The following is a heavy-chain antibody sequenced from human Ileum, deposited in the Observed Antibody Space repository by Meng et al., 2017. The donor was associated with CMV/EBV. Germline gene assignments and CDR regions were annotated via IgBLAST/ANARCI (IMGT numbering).Heavy chain of an antibody. CDR2: IYYSGST. D-gene: IGHD6-6*01. CDR1: GGSIISSSYY. J-gene: IGHJ4*02. Sequence: RLLRMGPGQGLVEPSETLSLTFSVSGGSIISSSYYWGWIRQPPGKGLEWIGSIYYSGSTYYNPSLKSRVTISVDTSKNQFSLKLSSVTAADTAVYYCARLRSIAAREVFDYWGQGTLVTVSS. CDR3: ARLRSIAAREVFDY. V-gene: IGHV4-39*06.